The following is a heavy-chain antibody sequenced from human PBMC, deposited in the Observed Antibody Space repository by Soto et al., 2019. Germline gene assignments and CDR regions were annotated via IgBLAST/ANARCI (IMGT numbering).Heavy chain of an antibody. D-gene: IGHD2-15*01. Sequence: SETLSLTCTVSGGSISSYYWSWIRQPPGKGLEWIGYIYYSGSTNYNPSLKSRVTISVDTSKNQFSLKLSSVTAADTAVYYCARETELYCSGGSCYSGGAFDIWGQGTMVTVSS. V-gene: IGHV4-59*01. CDR2: IYYSGST. J-gene: IGHJ3*02. CDR1: GGSISSYY. CDR3: ARETELYCSGGSCYSGGAFDI.